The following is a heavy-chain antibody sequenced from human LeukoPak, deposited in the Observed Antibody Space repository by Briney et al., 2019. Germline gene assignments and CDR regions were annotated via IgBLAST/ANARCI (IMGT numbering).Heavy chain of an antibody. CDR2: ISSGSGHI. CDR1: GFNFDSYT. J-gene: IGHJ4*02. Sequence: GGSLRLSCAASGFNFDSYTMTWVRQAPGKGLEWVSSISSGSGHIYYADSMKGRFTISRDNAKSSLYLQMNSLRAVDTAVYYCARFLTVAVVPQRVDCWGQGTLVTVSS. CDR3: ARFLTVAVVPQRVDC. V-gene: IGHV3-21*01. D-gene: IGHD6-19*01.